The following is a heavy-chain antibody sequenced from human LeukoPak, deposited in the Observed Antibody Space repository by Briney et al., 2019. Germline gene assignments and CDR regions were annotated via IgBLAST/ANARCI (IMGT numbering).Heavy chain of an antibody. D-gene: IGHD3-22*01. CDR2: IYCSGST. Sequence: SETLSLTCIVSGGSISSSTYYWGWIRQPPGKGLEWIGSIYCSGSTYYNPSLKSRVTISVDTSKNQFSLKLSSVTAADTAVYYCARQMYYYDNSGYYDYWGQGTLVTVSS. J-gene: IGHJ4*02. V-gene: IGHV4-39*01. CDR1: GGSISSSTYY. CDR3: ARQMYYYDNSGYYDY.